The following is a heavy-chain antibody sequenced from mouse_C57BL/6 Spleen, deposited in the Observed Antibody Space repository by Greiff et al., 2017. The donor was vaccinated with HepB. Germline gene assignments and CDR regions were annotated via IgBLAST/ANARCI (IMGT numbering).Heavy chain of an antibody. D-gene: IGHD2-3*01. CDR3: TRDGYYEGYYAMDY. V-gene: IGHV5-9-1*02. J-gene: IGHJ4*01. Sequence: DVMLVESGEGLVKPGGSLKLSCAASGFTFSSYAMSWVRQTPEKRLEWVAYISSGGDYIYYADTVKGRFTISRDNARNTLYLQMSSLKSEDTAMYYCTRDGYYEGYYAMDYWGQGTSVTVSS. CDR2: ISSGGDYI. CDR1: GFTFSSYA.